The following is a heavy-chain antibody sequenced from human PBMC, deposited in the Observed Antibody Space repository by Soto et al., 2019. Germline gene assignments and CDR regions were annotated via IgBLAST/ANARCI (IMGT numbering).Heavy chain of an antibody. CDR2: ISYDGSNK. Sequence: QVQLVESGGGVVQPGRSLRLSCAASGFTFSSYGMHWVRQAPGKGLEWVAAISYDGSNKYYVDSVKGRFTISRDNSKHTLDLQMNSLRTEDTAMYYCAKDAHPSDRDCSVADYWGQGTLVTVSS. V-gene: IGHV3-30*18. CDR1: GFTFSSYG. J-gene: IGHJ4*02. CDR3: AKDAHPSDRDCSVADY. D-gene: IGHD2-21*02.